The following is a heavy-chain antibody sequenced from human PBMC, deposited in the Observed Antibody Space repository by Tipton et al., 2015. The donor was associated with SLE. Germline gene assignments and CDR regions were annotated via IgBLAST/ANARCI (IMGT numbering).Heavy chain of an antibody. D-gene: IGHD3-22*01. Sequence: QSGPEVKKPGSSVKVSCKASGGPFSSYAISWVRQAPGQRLEWMGGIIPIFGTANYAQKFKGRVTITADESTSTAYMELSSLRAEDTAVDYCARGVTRMGRAFDIWGQGSLVTVSS. CDR3: ARGVTRMGRAFDI. V-gene: IGHV1-69*01. CDR1: GGPFSSYA. CDR2: IIPIFGTA. J-gene: IGHJ3*02.